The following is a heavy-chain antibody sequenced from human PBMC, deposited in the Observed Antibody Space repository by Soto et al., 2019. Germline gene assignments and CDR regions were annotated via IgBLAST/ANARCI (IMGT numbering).Heavy chain of an antibody. D-gene: IGHD3-10*01. CDR3: ARNYYVSGRELDY. CDR1: GFTFTSSA. J-gene: IGHJ4*02. CDR2: IVVGSGNT. Sequence: SVKVSCKASGFTFTSSAVQWVRQARGQRLEWIGWIVVGSGNTNYAQKLQGRVTMTTDISTSTAYMELSSLRSDDTAVYYCARNYYVSGRELDYWGQGTLVTVSS. V-gene: IGHV1-58*01.